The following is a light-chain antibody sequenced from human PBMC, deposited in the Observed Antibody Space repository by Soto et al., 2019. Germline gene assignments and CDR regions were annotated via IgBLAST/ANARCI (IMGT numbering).Light chain of an antibody. V-gene: IGKV3-11*01. Sequence: EIVLTQSPATLSLSPGERATLSCRASQSVSSYLAWYQQKPGQAPKLLIYDASNRATGIPARFCGSGSGTDFTLTISSLEPEDFAVYYCQQRSNWPPITFGQGTRLDIK. J-gene: IGKJ5*01. CDR1: QSVSSY. CDR2: DAS. CDR3: QQRSNWPPIT.